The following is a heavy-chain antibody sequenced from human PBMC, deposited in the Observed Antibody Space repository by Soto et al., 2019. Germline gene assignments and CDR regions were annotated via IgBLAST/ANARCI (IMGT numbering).Heavy chain of an antibody. D-gene: IGHD1-26*01. CDR2: IYTSGST. V-gene: IGHV4-4*07. J-gene: IGHJ6*02. CDR3: ARDYYEVGARYYYGMDV. CDR1: GGSISSYY. Sequence: PSETLSLTXTVSGGSISSYYWSWIRQPAGKGLEWIGRIYTSGSTNYNPSLKSRVTMSVDTSKNQFSLKLSSVTAADTAVYYCARDYYEVGARYYYGMDVWGQGTTVTVSS.